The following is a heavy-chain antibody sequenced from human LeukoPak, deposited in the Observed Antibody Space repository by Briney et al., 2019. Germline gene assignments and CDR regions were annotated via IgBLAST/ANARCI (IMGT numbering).Heavy chain of an antibody. CDR3: ARAGRKSRGVDIVRKKETGYYYYMDV. J-gene: IGHJ6*03. D-gene: IGHD2-15*01. CDR2: ISNSDYST. Sequence: PGGSLRLSCAASGFTFSSYAMSWVRQAPGKGLEWVSTISNSDYSTYYADSVKGRFTISRANSENTLYLQMNNLRAEDTAVYYCARAGRKSRGVDIVRKKETGYYYYMDVWGKGTTVTVSS. V-gene: IGHV3-23*01. CDR1: GFTFSSYA.